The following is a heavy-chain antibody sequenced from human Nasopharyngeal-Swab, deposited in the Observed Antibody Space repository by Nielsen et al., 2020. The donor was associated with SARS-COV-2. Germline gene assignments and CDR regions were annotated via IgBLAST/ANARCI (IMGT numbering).Heavy chain of an antibody. CDR2: IYYSGST. CDR1: GGSISSGGYY. CDR3: ARVFRSGYSYGSIDY. Sequence: SETLSLTCTVSGGSISSGGYYWSWIRQPPGKGLEWIGYIYYSGSTYYNPSLKSRVTISVDTSKNQFSLKLSSVTAADTAVYYCARVFRSGYSYGSIDYWGQGTLVTVSS. J-gene: IGHJ4*02. D-gene: IGHD5-18*01. V-gene: IGHV4-30-4*01.